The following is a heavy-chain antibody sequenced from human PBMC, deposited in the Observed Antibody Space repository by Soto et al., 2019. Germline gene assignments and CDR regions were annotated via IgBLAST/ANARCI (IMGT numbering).Heavy chain of an antibody. D-gene: IGHD6-13*01. CDR2: ISWNSGSI. J-gene: IGHJ3*02. CDR1: GFTFDDYA. V-gene: IGHV3-9*01. CDR3: AWYSSRLHAFDI. Sequence: EVQLVESGGGLVQPGRSLRLSCAASGFTFDDYAMHWVRQAPGKGLEWVSGISWNSGSIGYADSVKGRFTISRDNAKNSLYLQMNSLRAEDTALYYCAWYSSRLHAFDILGQGTMVTVSS.